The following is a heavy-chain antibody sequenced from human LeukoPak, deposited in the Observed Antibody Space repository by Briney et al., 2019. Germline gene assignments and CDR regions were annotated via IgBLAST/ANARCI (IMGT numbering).Heavy chain of an antibody. CDR3: ARGYSSSWYFRIGWFDP. CDR1: GGSFSGYY. V-gene: IGHV4-34*01. Sequence: KPSETLSLTCAVYGGSFSGYYWSWIRQPPGKGLEWIGEINHSGSTNYNLSLKSRVTISVDTSKNQFSLKLSSVTAADTAVYYCARGYSSSWYFRIGWFDPWGQGTLVTVSS. J-gene: IGHJ5*02. CDR2: INHSGST. D-gene: IGHD6-13*01.